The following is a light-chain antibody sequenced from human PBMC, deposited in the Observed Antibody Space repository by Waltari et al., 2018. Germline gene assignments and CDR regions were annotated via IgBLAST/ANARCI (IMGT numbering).Light chain of an antibody. CDR1: QSISRY. J-gene: IGKJ1*01. V-gene: IGKV3-20*01. Sequence: EVVLTQSPGTLYLSPGERATLFCRASQSISRYLVWYQQRPGQAPRLLIYGASIMAAGIPDRFSGSGSGTDFTLSISRLEPEDFAVYYCQNHERLPATFGQGTRVEIK. CDR3: QNHERLPAT. CDR2: GAS.